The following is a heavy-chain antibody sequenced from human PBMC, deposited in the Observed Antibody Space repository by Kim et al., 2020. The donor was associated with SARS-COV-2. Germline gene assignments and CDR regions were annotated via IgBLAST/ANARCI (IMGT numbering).Heavy chain of an antibody. V-gene: IGHV5-51*01. Sequence: GESLKISCKGSGYSFTSYWIGWVRQMPGKGLEWMGIIYPGDSDTRYSPSFQGQVTISADKSISTAYLQWSSLKASDTAMYYCARASSGWSRLDAFDIWGQGTMVTVSS. CDR3: ARASSGWSRLDAFDI. D-gene: IGHD6-19*01. CDR1: GYSFTSYW. J-gene: IGHJ3*02. CDR2: IYPGDSDT.